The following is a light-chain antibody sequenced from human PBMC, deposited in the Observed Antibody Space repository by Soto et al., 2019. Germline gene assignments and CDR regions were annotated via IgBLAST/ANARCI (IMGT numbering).Light chain of an antibody. CDR2: GAS. CDR1: QSVSSN. V-gene: IGKV3D-15*01. CDR3: QQRSSWPIT. J-gene: IGKJ5*01. Sequence: EILMMQSPATLSVSPGERATLSCRASQSVSSNLAWYQQKPGQAPRLLIYGASTRATGIPARFSGSGSGTEFTLTISSLQSEDFAVYYCQQRSSWPITVGQGTRLEIK.